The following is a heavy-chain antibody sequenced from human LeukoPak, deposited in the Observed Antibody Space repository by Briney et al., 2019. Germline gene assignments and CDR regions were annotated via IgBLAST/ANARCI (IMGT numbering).Heavy chain of an antibody. V-gene: IGHV4-59*01. CDR2: IHYSGST. Sequence: SETLSLTCSVSGGSINSYYWTWIRQSPGKGLEWIGHIHYSGSTHYNPSLQSRVSISIDTSKNHFSLKLRSVTAVDTAVYYCARWGHFDTSGYFVVDYWGQGTLVTVSS. CDR3: ARWGHFDTSGYFVVDY. CDR1: GGSINSYY. J-gene: IGHJ4*02. D-gene: IGHD3-22*01.